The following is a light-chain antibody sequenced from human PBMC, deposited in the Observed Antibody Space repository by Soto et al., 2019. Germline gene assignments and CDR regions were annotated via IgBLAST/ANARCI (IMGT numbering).Light chain of an antibody. Sequence: IVLTQSPGTLSLSPWERATLSCRASQSVSSNYLAWHQQKRGQAPRLLIYSTSSRATGIPDRFSGSGSGTDFTLTISRLEPEDFAVYYCQQYGSPITFGQGTRLEIK. CDR1: QSVSSNY. V-gene: IGKV3-20*01. J-gene: IGKJ5*01. CDR2: STS. CDR3: QQYGSPIT.